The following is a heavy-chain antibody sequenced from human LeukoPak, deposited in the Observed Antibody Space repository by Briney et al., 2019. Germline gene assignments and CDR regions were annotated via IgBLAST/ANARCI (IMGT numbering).Heavy chain of an antibody. CDR1: GGSISSSSYF. V-gene: IGHV4-39*07. Sequence: SETLSLTCTVSGGSISSSSYFWAWIRQPPGKGLEWIGSIYYSGSTYYNPSLKSRVTISVDTSKNQFSLKLSSVTAADTAVYYCARDTVKQLVDRSFDYWGQGTLVTVSS. CDR3: ARDTVKQLVDRSFDY. J-gene: IGHJ4*02. D-gene: IGHD6-6*01. CDR2: IYYSGST.